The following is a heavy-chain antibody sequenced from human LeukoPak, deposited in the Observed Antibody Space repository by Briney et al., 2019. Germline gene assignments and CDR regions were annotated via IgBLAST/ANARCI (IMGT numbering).Heavy chain of an antibody. Sequence: GASVTVSCKASGYTFTSYAMNWVRQAPEQGLEWMGWINTNTGNPTYAQGFTGRFVFSLDTSVSTAYLQISSLKAEDTAVYYCARAPRRGSGWYDPTYYYGMDVWGQGTTVTVSS. J-gene: IGHJ6*02. D-gene: IGHD6-19*01. CDR2: INTNTGNP. CDR1: GYTFTSYA. V-gene: IGHV7-4-1*02. CDR3: ARAPRRGSGWYDPTYYYGMDV.